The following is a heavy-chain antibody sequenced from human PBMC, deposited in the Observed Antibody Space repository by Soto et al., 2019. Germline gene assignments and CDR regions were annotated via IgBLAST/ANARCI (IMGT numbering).Heavy chain of an antibody. J-gene: IGHJ4*02. V-gene: IGHV4-34*01. CDR3: ARGAPDKNYFDS. CDR1: GGSFSGYY. Sequence: SETLSLTCAVYGGSFSGYYWSWIRQFPEKGLEWIGEMNHSGRSNQNPSLKSRVSISVDTSKNQFSLRLRSVTAADTAMYYCARGAPDKNYFDSWGLGTLVTVSS. CDR2: MNHSGRS.